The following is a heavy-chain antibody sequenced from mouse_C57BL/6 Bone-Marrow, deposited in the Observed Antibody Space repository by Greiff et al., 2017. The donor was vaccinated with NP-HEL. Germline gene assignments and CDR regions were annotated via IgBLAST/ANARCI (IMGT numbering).Heavy chain of an antibody. Sequence: QVRLKESGAELVRPGTSVKMSCKASGYTFTNYWIGWAKQRPGHGLEWIGDIYPGGGYTNYNEKFKGKATLTADKSSSTAYMQFSSLTSEDSAIYYCARRGMVTTFDYWGQGTTLTVSS. CDR1: GYTFTNYW. CDR3: ARRGMVTTFDY. J-gene: IGHJ2*01. V-gene: IGHV1-63*01. CDR2: IYPGGGYT. D-gene: IGHD2-2*01.